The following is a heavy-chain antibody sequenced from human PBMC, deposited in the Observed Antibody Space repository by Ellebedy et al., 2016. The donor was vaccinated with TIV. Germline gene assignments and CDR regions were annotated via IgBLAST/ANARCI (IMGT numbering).Heavy chain of an antibody. CDR3: AKLGFDILTGSGGMDV. V-gene: IGHV3-23*01. CDR2: ISGSGGTT. CDR1: GITFSSYA. J-gene: IGHJ6*02. Sequence: GESLKISCAASGITFSSYAMNWVRQAPGKGLEWVSGISGSGGTTFYADSVKGRLTISRDNSMDTLYLQMNSLGVGDTAVYYCAKLGFDILTGSGGMDVWGQGTTVTVSS. D-gene: IGHD3-9*01.